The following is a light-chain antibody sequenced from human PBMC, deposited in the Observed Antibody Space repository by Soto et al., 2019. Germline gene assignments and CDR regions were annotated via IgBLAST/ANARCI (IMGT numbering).Light chain of an antibody. CDR3: QQYGSSPQT. Sequence: ENVLTQSPGTLSLSPGERATLSCRASQSVSSSYLAWYQQKPGQAPRLLIYGASSRATGIPDRFRGSGSGTDFTLTISRLEPEDFAVYYCQQYGSSPQTFGQGTRLEIK. V-gene: IGKV3-20*01. CDR1: QSVSSSY. CDR2: GAS. J-gene: IGKJ5*01.